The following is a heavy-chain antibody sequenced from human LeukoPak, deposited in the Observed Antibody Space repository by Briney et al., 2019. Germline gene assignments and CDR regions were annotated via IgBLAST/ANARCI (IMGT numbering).Heavy chain of an antibody. CDR3: AAVWGVDY. Sequence: ASVKVSCKASGGTFSSYAISWVRQAPGQGLEWMGIINPSGGSTSYAQKFQERVTITRDMSTSTAYMELSSLRSEDTAVYYCAAVWGVDYWGQGTLVTVSS. J-gene: IGHJ4*02. D-gene: IGHD3-10*01. CDR2: INPSGGST. CDR1: GGTFSSYA. V-gene: IGHV1-46*01.